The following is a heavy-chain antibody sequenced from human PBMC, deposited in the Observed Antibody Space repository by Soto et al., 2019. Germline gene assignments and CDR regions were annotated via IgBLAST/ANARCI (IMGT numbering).Heavy chain of an antibody. Sequence: EVQLVETGGGLIQPGGSLRLSCAASGFTVSNNYMSWVRQAPGKGLEWVSLIYSGGSTYYADSVKGRFTISRDNSKNTLYLQMNSLRAEDTSVYYCATYSSLDYWGQGTLVTVSS. CDR3: ATYSSLDY. D-gene: IGHD6-13*01. CDR2: IYSGGST. J-gene: IGHJ4*02. V-gene: IGHV3-53*02. CDR1: GFTVSNNY.